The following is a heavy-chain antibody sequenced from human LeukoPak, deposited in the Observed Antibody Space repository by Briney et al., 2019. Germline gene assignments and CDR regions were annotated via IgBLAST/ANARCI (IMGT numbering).Heavy chain of an antibody. CDR3: ARLGGWLPDY. CDR2: IYYSGST. V-gene: IGHV4-39*01. D-gene: IGHD6-19*01. Sequence: KPSETLTLTCTVSGGSSSSSSYYWGWIRQPPEKGLEWIGSIYYSGSTYYNPSLKSRVTISVDTSKNQFSLKLSSVTAADTAVYYCARLGGWLPDYWGQGTLVTVSS. J-gene: IGHJ4*02. CDR1: GGSSSSSSYY.